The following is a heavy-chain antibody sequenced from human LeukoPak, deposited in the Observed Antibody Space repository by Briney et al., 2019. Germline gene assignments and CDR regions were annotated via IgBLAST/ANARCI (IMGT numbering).Heavy chain of an antibody. D-gene: IGHD4-17*01. CDR1: GFTFSSYW. CDR2: IKQDGGEK. Sequence: GGSLRLSCAASGFTFSSYWMSWVRQAPGKGLGWVANIKQDGGEKYYVDSVKGRFTISRDNAKNSLYLQMNSLRAEDTAVYYCASMTPTVNYGMDVWGKGTTVTVSS. J-gene: IGHJ6*04. V-gene: IGHV3-7*03. CDR3: ASMTPTVNYGMDV.